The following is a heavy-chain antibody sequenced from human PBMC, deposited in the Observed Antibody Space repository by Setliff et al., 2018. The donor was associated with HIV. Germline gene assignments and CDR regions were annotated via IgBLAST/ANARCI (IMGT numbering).Heavy chain of an antibody. CDR1: GGSISGDY. CDR3: AKIDPGKYWSSDY. Sequence: PSETLSLTCTVSGGSISGDYWSWIRQPPGKGLEWIGYIYTSGSTNYNPSLKSRVTISVDTSENQFSLELTSVTAADTAVYYCAKIDPGKYWSSDYWGPGTLVTVSS. V-gene: IGHV4-4*09. D-gene: IGHD2-8*02. J-gene: IGHJ4*02. CDR2: IYTSGST.